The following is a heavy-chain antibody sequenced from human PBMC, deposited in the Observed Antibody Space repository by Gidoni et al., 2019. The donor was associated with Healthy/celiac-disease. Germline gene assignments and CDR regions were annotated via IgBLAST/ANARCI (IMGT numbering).Heavy chain of an antibody. CDR3: ARSENWFDP. Sequence: QVQLQESGPGLVKPSETLSLTCTVSGGSVSSGSYYWSWIRHPPGKGLEWIGYIYYSGSTNYNPSLKSRVTISVDTSKNQFSLKLSSVTAADTAVYYCARSENWFDPWGQGTLVTVSS. J-gene: IGHJ5*02. V-gene: IGHV4-61*01. CDR1: GGSVSSGSYY. CDR2: IYYSGST.